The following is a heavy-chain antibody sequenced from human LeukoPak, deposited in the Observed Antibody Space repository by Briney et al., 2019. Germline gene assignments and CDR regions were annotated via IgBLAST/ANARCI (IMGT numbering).Heavy chain of an antibody. CDR1: GFTFSSYG. J-gene: IGHJ4*02. D-gene: IGHD3-10*01. CDR3: AKDMTPFFYGSGWDYFDY. CDR2: IRYDGSNK. V-gene: IGHV3-30*02. Sequence: GGSLRLSCAASGFTFSSYGMHWVRQAPGKGLERVAFIRYDGSNKYYADSVKGRFTISRDNSKNTLYLQMNSLRAEDTAVYYCAKDMTPFFYGSGWDYFDYWGQGTLVTVSS.